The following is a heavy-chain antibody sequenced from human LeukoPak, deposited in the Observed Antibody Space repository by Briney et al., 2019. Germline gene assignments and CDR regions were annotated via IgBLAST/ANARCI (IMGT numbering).Heavy chain of an antibody. D-gene: IGHD3-3*01. J-gene: IGHJ4*02. Sequence: PGGSLRLSCAASGFTFSNYGMHWVRQAPGKGLEWVAVISYDGNNKYYADSVKGRFTISRDNSKNTLFLQMSSLRADDTAVYYCARNARITIFGVVIIPAPGGDYWGQGTLVTVSS. V-gene: IGHV3-30*03. CDR3: ARNARITIFGVVIIPAPGGDY. CDR2: ISYDGNNK. CDR1: GFTFSNYG.